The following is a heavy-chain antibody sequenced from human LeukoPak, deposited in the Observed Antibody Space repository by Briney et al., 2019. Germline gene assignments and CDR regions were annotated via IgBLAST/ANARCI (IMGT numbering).Heavy chain of an antibody. J-gene: IGHJ4*02. D-gene: IGHD6-19*01. Sequence: SETLSLTCTVSGGSISSYYWSWIRQPAGKGLEWIGRIYTSGSTNYNPSLKSRVTMSVDTSKNQFSLKLSSVTAAGTAVYYCAGSIAVAGTVDYWGQGTLVTVSS. CDR3: AGSIAVAGTVDY. CDR2: IYTSGST. CDR1: GGSISSYY. V-gene: IGHV4-4*07.